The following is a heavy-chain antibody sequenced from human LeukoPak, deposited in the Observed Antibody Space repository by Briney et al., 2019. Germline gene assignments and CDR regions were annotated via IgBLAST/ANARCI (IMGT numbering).Heavy chain of an antibody. CDR1: GFTFSSYW. V-gene: IGHV3-7*01. CDR3: AKAIPWELLNQYAFDI. CDR2: IKQDGSEK. Sequence: GGSLRLSCAASGFTFSSYWMSWVRQAPGKGLEWVATIKQDGSEKYYVDSVKGRFTISRDNAKNSLYLQMNSLRAEDTAVYYCAKAIPWELLNQYAFDIWGQGTMVTVSS. D-gene: IGHD1-26*01. J-gene: IGHJ3*02.